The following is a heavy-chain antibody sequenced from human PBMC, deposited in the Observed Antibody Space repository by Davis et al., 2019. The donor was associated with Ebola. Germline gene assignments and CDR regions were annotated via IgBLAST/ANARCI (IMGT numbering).Heavy chain of an antibody. Sequence: HTGGSLRLSCVASGFTFSTYWMHWVRHAPGKGLVWVSRIKSDGSSTYYADSVKGRFTISRDNSKNTLYLQMNSLRAEDTAVYYCARAITIFGVVTDPFDYWGQGTLVTVSS. CDR3: ARAITIFGVVTDPFDY. V-gene: IGHV3-74*01. D-gene: IGHD3-3*01. J-gene: IGHJ4*02. CDR1: GFTFSTYW. CDR2: IKSDGSST.